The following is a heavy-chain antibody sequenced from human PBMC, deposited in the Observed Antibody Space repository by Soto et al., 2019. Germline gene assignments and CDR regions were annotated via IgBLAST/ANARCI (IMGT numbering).Heavy chain of an antibody. CDR1: GFSLTATGAG. V-gene: IGHV2-5*01. CDR3: AHSRRYCENDGYYAYRTLPEF. D-gene: IGHD3-3*01. CDR2: IFWNDDT. J-gene: IGHJ4*02. Sequence: QITLRESGPTLVRTTQTLTLTCTFSGFSLTATGAGVAWIRQPPGKTLEWLGMIFWNDDTRYSPSLRCSVTITKDTSKTQGVLTMTDVEPVDTATSYCAHSRRYCENDGYYAYRTLPEFWCQGILVTGSS.